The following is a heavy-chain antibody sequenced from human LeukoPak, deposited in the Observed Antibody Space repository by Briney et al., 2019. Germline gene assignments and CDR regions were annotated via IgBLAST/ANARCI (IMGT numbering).Heavy chain of an antibody. J-gene: IGHJ3*02. CDR1: GFTFSSYE. CDR2: ISSSGSTI. Sequence: GGSLRLSCAASGFTFSSYEMNWVRQAPGKGLEWVSYISSSGSTIYYADSVKGRFTISRDNAKNTLYLQMNSLRVEDTAVYYCARGGSYSSNAFDIWGQGTMVTVSA. CDR3: ARGGSYSSNAFDI. D-gene: IGHD1-26*01. V-gene: IGHV3-48*03.